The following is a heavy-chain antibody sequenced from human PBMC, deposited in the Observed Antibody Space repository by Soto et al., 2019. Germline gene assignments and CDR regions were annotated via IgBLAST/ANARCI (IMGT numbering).Heavy chain of an antibody. Sequence: GGSLRLSCAASGFTFSSYSMNWVRQAPGKGLEWVSYISSSAGTIYYADSVKGRFTISRDNAKNSLFLQMNSLRDEDTAVYYRARGWRYDILTDYYSDRAFDIWGQGTMVTVSS. D-gene: IGHD3-9*01. CDR2: ISSSAGTI. J-gene: IGHJ3*02. CDR1: GFTFSSYS. CDR3: ARGWRYDILTDYYSDRAFDI. V-gene: IGHV3-48*02.